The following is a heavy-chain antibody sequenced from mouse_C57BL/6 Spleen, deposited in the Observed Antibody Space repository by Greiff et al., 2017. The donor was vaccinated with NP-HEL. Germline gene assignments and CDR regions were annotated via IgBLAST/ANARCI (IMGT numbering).Heavy chain of an antibody. CDR1: GYTFTSYW. D-gene: IGHD2-2*01. CDR2: IDPSDSET. J-gene: IGHJ3*01. Sequence: QVQLQQPGAELVRPGSSVKLSCKASGYTFTSYWMHWVKQRPIQGLEWIGNIDPSDSETHYNQKFKDKATLTVDKSSSTAYMQLSSLTSEDSAVYYCASGNYGYDGWFAYWGQGTLVTVSA. V-gene: IGHV1-52*01. CDR3: ASGNYGYDGWFAY.